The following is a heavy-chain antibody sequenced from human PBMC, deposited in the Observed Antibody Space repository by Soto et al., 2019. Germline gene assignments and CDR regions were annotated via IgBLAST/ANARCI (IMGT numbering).Heavy chain of an antibody. V-gene: IGHV3-48*03. Sequence: GGSLTLSCVASGFNFSNFDVNWVRQAPGRGLEWISLISERGITTTYADSVRSRFTVSRDNAQSSLYLQMDRLTVEDTGVYYCARGGVVWGRGVLVTVSS. D-gene: IGHD2-8*01. CDR2: ISERGITT. J-gene: IGHJ4*02. CDR1: GFNFSNFD. CDR3: ARGGVV.